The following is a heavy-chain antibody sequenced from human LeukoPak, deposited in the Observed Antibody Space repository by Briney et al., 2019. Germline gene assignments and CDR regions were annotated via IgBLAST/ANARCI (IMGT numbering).Heavy chain of an antibody. CDR1: GFAFSSYS. CDR2: INNSSATI. CDR3: ARGVQEGFLEWVGDY. D-gene: IGHD3-3*01. J-gene: IGHJ4*02. Sequence: GGSLRLSCAASGFAFSSYSMNWVRQAPGKGLEWVSHINNSSATIYNADSVKGRFTISRDNAKNSVYLQMNSLRAEDTAVYYCARGVQEGFLEWVGDYWGQGTLVTVSS. V-gene: IGHV3-48*01.